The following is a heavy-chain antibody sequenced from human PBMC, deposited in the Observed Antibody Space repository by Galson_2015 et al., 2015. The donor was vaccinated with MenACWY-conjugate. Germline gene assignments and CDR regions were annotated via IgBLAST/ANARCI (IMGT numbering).Heavy chain of an antibody. CDR2: ISSSSSTI. CDR1: GFTFSSYS. D-gene: IGHD6-6*01. J-gene: IGHJ6*02. V-gene: IGHV3-48*04. CDR3: ARDLGQYSSSSSLYYYYGMDV. Sequence: SLRLSCAASGFTFSSYSMNWVRQAPGKGLEWVSYISSSSSTIYYADSVKGRFTISRDNAKNSLYLQMNSLRAEDTAVYYCARDLGQYSSSSSLYYYYGMDVWGQGTTVTVSS.